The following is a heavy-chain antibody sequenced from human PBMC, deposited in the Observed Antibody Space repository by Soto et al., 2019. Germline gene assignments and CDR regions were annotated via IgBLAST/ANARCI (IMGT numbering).Heavy chain of an antibody. CDR3: ARGHYYDSSGDYMGV. D-gene: IGHD3-22*01. V-gene: IGHV1-18*01. CDR2: ISAYNGNT. CDR1: GYTFTSYG. Sequence: NVSCKASGYTFTSYGISWVRQAPGQGLEWMGWISAYNGNTNYAQKLQGRVTMTTDTSTSTAYMELRSLRSDDTAVYYCARGHYYDSSGDYMGVWGQGTTVTVSS. J-gene: IGHJ6*02.